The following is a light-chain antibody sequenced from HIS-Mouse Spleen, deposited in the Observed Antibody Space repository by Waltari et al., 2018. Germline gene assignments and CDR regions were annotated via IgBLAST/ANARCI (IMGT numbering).Light chain of an antibody. Sequence: AVLTLPSSLSASPGASASLTCTLRCGINVGPYRTNLSHQQPGSPPQYLLRYKSDSDKQQGSGVPSRFSGSKDASANAGILLISGLQSEDEADYYCMIWHSSAWVFGGGTKLTVL. J-gene: IGLJ3*02. CDR3: MIWHSSAWV. V-gene: IGLV5-45*02. CDR2: YKSDSDK. CDR1: CGINVGPYR.